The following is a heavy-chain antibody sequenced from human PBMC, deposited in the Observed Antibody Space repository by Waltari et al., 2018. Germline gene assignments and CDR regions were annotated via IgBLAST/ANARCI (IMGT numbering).Heavy chain of an antibody. V-gene: IGHV1-2*02. Sequence: QVQLVQSGTEVTKPGASVEVSCQAFGYTFTAYFLHWVRQAPGQGLEWMGWLDPKTSDRNSAPRFQGRVTMTRDTSINTAYLKVTSLKSDDTAVYYCVRDVNDDPRGDYWGQGTLVTVSS. CDR2: LDPKTSDR. D-gene: IGHD1-1*01. CDR1: GYTFTAYF. CDR3: VRDVNDDPRGDY. J-gene: IGHJ4*02.